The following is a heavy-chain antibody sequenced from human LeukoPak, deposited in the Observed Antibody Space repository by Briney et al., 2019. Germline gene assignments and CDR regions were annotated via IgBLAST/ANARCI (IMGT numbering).Heavy chain of an antibody. CDR1: GFTFSSYG. CDR2: ISYDGSNK. D-gene: IGHD4-17*01. V-gene: IGHV3-30*18. J-gene: IGHJ5*02. CDR3: AKDSGDYGVDP. Sequence: GRSLRLSCAASGFTFSSYGMHWVRQAPGKGLEWVAVISYDGSNKYYADSVKGRFTISRDNSKNTLYLQMNSLRAEDTAVYYCAKDSGDYGVDPWGQETLVTVSS.